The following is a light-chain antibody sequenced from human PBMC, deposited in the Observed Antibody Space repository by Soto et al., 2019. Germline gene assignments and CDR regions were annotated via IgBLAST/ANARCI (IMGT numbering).Light chain of an antibody. V-gene: IGLV2-14*01. J-gene: IGLJ1*01. CDR2: DVS. Sequence: QSALTQPASVSGSPGQSITISCTGTSSDVGNYNYVSWYQQHPGKAPKLMIHDVSNRPSGVSNRFSGSKSGNTASLTISGLQDEDEADYYCSSYTSSSTYVFGTGTKLTVL. CDR3: SSYTSSSTYV. CDR1: SSDVGNYNY.